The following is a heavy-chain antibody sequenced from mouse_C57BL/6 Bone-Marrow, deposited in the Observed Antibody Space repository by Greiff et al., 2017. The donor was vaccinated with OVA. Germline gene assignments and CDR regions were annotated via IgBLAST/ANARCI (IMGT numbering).Heavy chain of an antibody. CDR3: ARGSSYWFDY. CDR2: IYPRSGNT. CDR1: GYTFTSYG. Sequence: VKLQESGAELARPGASVKLSCKASGYTFTSYGISWVKQRTGQGLEWIGEIYPRSGNTYYNEKFKGKATLTADKSSSTAYMELRSLTSEDSAVYFCARGSSYWFDYWGQGTTLTVSS. D-gene: IGHD1-1*01. J-gene: IGHJ2*01. V-gene: IGHV1-81*01.